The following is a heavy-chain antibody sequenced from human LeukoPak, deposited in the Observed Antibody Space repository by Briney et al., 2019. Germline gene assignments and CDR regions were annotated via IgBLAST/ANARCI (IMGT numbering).Heavy chain of an antibody. CDR2: ITSNGGTT. CDR1: GFTFSSYA. Sequence: PGGSLRLSCGAPGFTFSSYAMSWVRQAPGKGLEWVSAITSNGGTTYYADSVKGRFTISRDNSKNTLYLQMNSLRAEDTAVFYCAKDRLTIDAFDIWGQGTMVTVSS. D-gene: IGHD1-14*01. J-gene: IGHJ3*02. V-gene: IGHV3-23*01. CDR3: AKDRLTIDAFDI.